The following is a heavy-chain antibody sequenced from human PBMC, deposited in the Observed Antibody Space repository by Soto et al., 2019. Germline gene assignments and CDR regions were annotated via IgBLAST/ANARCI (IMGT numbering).Heavy chain of an antibody. J-gene: IGHJ3*02. V-gene: IGHV1-18*01. CDR2: ISAYNGNT. Sequence: GASVKVSCKASGYTFTSYGISWVRQAPGQGLEWMGWISAYNGNTNYAQKLQGRVTMTTDTSTSTAYMELRSLRSDDTAVYYCARDSPLLQVAQNDAFDIWGQGTMVTVSS. CDR1: GYTFTSYG. D-gene: IGHD1-26*01. CDR3: ARDSPLLQVAQNDAFDI.